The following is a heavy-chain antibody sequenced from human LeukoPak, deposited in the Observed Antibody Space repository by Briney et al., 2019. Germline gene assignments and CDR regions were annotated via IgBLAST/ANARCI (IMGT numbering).Heavy chain of an antibody. CDR3: ARGLRGQYYDILTGYSVGRSSAFDI. V-gene: IGHV4-34*01. CDR2: ISHSGST. D-gene: IGHD3-9*01. J-gene: IGHJ3*02. Sequence: SETLSLTCAVYGGSFSGYYWSWIRQPPGKGLEWIGEISHSGSTNYNPSLKSRVTISVDTSKNQFSLKLSSVTAADTAVYYCARGLRGQYYDILTGYSVGRSSAFDIWGQGTMVTVSS. CDR1: GGSFSGYY.